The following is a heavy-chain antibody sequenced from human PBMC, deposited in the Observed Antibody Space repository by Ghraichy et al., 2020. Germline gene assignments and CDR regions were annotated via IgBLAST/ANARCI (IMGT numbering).Heavy chain of an antibody. D-gene: IGHD6-19*01. V-gene: IGHV3-20*04. CDR3: ARVGYSSGWNDAFDI. CDR1: GFTFDDFG. CDR2: INLNGGST. Sequence: GGSLRLSCAASGFTFDDFGMSWVRQAPGKGLEWVSGINLNGGSTGYADSVKGRFTISRDNAKNSLYLQVNSLRAEDTAFYYCARVGYSSGWNDAFDIWGHGTMVTVSS. J-gene: IGHJ3*02.